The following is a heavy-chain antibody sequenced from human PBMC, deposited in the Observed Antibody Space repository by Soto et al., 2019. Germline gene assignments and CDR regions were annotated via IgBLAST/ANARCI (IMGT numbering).Heavy chain of an antibody. J-gene: IGHJ4*02. CDR1: GFTVSSNY. CDR3: ARDPGRSYGPD. V-gene: IGHV3-66*01. D-gene: IGHD1-26*01. CDR2: IYSGGST. Sequence: EVRLVESGGGLVQPGGSLRLSCAASGFTVSSNYMSWVRQAPGKGLEWVSVIYSGGSTYYADSGKGRFTISRDNSKNTLYLQMNSLRAEDTAVYYCARDPGRSYGPDWGQGTLVTVSS.